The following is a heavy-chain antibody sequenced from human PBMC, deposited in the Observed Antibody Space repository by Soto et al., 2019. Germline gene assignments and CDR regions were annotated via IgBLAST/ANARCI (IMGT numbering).Heavy chain of an antibody. V-gene: IGHV4-4*07. CDR3: AREREWELLPLSWFDP. CDR2: IYTSGST. D-gene: IGHD1-26*01. CDR1: GGSISSYY. Sequence: PSETLSLTCTVSGGSISSYYWSWIRQPAGKGLEWIGRIYTSGSTNYNPSLKSRVTMSVDTSKNQFSLKLSSVTATDTAVYYCAREREWELLPLSWFDPWGQGTLVTVSS. J-gene: IGHJ5*02.